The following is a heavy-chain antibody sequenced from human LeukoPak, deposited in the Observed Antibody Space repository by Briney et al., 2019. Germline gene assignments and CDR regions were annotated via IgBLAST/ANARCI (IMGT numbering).Heavy chain of an antibody. V-gene: IGHV3-30*04. J-gene: IGHJ4*02. CDR1: GFTFSSYA. CDR3: ASGSPAYDY. D-gene: IGHD2-2*01. Sequence: GGSLRLSCAASGFTFSSYAMHWVRQAPGKGLEWVAVISFDGRSQYYTDSVKGRFTISRDNSKNTLYLQMNSLRTDDTAIYYCASGSPAYDYWGQGTLVTVSS. CDR2: ISFDGRSQ.